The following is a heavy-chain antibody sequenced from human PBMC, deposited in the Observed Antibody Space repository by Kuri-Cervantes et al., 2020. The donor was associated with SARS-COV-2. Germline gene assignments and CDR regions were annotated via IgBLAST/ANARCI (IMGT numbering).Heavy chain of an antibody. V-gene: IGHV3-73*01. CDR2: IRSKANSYAT. J-gene: IGHJ4*02. Sequence: GESLKISCAASGFTFSGSAMHWVRQASGKGLEWVGRIRSKANSYATAYAASVKGRFTISRDDSKNTAYLQMNSLKTEDTAVYYCTSSTGVVPAAMYGYYFDYWGQGTLVTVSS. CDR3: TSSTGVVPAAMYGYYFDY. CDR1: GFTFSGSA. D-gene: IGHD2-2*01.